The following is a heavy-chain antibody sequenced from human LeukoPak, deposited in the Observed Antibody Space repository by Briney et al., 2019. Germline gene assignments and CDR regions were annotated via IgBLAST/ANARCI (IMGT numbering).Heavy chain of an antibody. D-gene: IGHD2-2*01. CDR2: IRYDGSNK. J-gene: IGHJ3*02. Sequence: GGSLRLSCAASGFTFSSYGMHWVGQAPGKGLEWVAFIRYDGSNKYYADSVKGRFTISRDNYKNTLYLQMNSLRAEDTAVYYCAKDLGDIVVVPAAIPYGAFDIWGQGTMVTVSS. CDR3: AKDLGDIVVVPAAIPYGAFDI. CDR1: GFTFSSYG. V-gene: IGHV3-30*02.